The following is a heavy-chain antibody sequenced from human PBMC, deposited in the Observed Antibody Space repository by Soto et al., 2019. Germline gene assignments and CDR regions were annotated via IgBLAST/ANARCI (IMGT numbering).Heavy chain of an antibody. CDR3: ARRTVNIRTFYSGLKTHCFDY. D-gene: IGHD6-19*01. CDR2: IYYSGST. CDR1: GDSMSSSDYY. Sequence: SETLSLTCAVSGDSMSSSDYYWGWIRQPPGKGLEWIGSIYYSGSTYYNPSLQSRVAISVDTSKNQFPLKLKSVTAADTAIYYCARRTVNIRTFYSGLKTHCFDYWGQGAPVTVSS. V-gene: IGHV4-39*01. J-gene: IGHJ4*02.